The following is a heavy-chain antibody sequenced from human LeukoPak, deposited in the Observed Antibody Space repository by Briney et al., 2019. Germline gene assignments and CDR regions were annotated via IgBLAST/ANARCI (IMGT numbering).Heavy chain of an antibody. CDR2: INHSGNT. CDR1: GGPFGGYY. CDR3: ASGIGAAADYFYYYMDV. V-gene: IGHV4-34*01. J-gene: IGHJ6*03. D-gene: IGHD6-13*01. Sequence: PSETLSLTCAISGGPFGGYYWSYIRQPPGKGLEWIGEINHSGNTYYNPSLKSRVTISLDTSKNQFSLKLSSVTAADTAVYYCASGIGAAADYFYYYMDVWGKGTTVTVSS.